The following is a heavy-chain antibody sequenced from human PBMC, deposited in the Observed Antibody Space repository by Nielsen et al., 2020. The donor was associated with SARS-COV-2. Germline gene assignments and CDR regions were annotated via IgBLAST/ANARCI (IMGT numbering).Heavy chain of an antibody. J-gene: IGHJ6*02. V-gene: IGHV3-23*01. CDR1: GFTFSSYA. Sequence: GESLKISCAASGFTFSSYAMSWVRQAPGKGLEWVSAISGSGGSTYYADSVKGRFTISRDNAKNTLYLQMNSLRAEDTAVYYCARGHDYYYYGMDVWGQGTTVTVSS. CDR2: ISGSGGST. CDR3: ARGHDYYYYGMDV.